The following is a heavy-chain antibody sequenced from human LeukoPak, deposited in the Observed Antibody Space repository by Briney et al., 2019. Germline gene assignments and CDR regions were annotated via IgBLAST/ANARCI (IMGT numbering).Heavy chain of an antibody. J-gene: IGHJ4*02. V-gene: IGHV4-31*01. CDR2: IYYRGRT. CDR3: AAMTTVTLFDY. CDR1: GGSISSGGYY. Sequence: SETLSLTCTVSGGSISSGGYYGSWVRHHPGKCLEWIGYIYYRGRTYYNPSLKSPVTISVDTSKNQSSLKLSSVTAADTAVYYCAAMTTVTLFDYWGQGTLVTVSS. D-gene: IGHD4-11*01.